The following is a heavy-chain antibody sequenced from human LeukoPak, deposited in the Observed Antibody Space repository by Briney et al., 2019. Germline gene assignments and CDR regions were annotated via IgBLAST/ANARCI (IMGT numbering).Heavy chain of an antibody. CDR1: GFGFTTSW. J-gene: IGHJ4*02. CDR2: IYPGGNDT. D-gene: IGHD1-26*01. CDR3: AVPLRRGSWGAFVS. V-gene: IGHV5-51*01. Sequence: GGFLEISWKASGFGFTTSWLAWVRPMPGKGLEWVGIIYPGGNDTRYSTSFQGLVTISADQSITTAYLQWGRLEASHTALYYCAVPLRRGSWGAFVSRGRGAMGTVCS.